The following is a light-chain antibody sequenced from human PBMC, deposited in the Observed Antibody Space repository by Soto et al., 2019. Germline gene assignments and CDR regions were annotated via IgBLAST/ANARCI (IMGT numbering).Light chain of an antibody. J-gene: IGKJ4*01. CDR3: QQYSSWPPLT. Sequence: ELVMTQSPATLSVSPGERVTLSCRASQSVYSNLAWYQQKPGQAPRLLIHDASTRATDIPARFTGSGSGTEFTLTISSLQSEDFAVYYCQQYSSWPPLTFGGGTKVEIK. CDR1: QSVYSN. V-gene: IGKV3-15*01. CDR2: DAS.